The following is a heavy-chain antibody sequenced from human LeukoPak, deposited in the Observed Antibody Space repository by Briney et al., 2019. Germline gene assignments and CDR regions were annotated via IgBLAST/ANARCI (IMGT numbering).Heavy chain of an antibody. CDR1: GFTFSSYS. Sequence: GGSLRLSCAASGFTFSSYSMNWVRQAPGKGLEWVSYISSSSSTIYYADSVKGRFTISRDNAKNSLYLQMNSLRAEDTAVYYCARDSSGYYGGYYFDYWGQGTLVTVSS. CDR3: ARDSSGYYGGYYFDY. J-gene: IGHJ4*02. CDR2: ISSSSSTI. D-gene: IGHD3-22*01. V-gene: IGHV3-48*01.